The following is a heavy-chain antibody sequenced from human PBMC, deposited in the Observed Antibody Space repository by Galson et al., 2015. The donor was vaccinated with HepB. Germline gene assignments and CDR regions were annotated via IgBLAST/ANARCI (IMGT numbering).Heavy chain of an antibody. Sequence: SLRLSCAASGFTFGDYAMSWVRQAPGKGLEWVGLIGNRAYGGATEYAGSVKGRFTISRDDSKSIAFLQTTSLRIDDTAVYYCASLGYSSGWYGHWGQGTLVTVSS. CDR3: ASLGYSSGWYGH. J-gene: IGHJ5*02. CDR1: GFTFGDYA. CDR2: IGNRAYGGAT. V-gene: IGHV3-49*04. D-gene: IGHD2-15*01.